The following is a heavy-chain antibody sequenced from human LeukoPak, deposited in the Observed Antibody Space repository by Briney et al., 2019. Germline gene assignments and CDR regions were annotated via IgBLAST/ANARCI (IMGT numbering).Heavy chain of an antibody. CDR1: GFTVSSNY. D-gene: IGHD2-15*01. CDR2: IYSGGST. CDR3: ARAVCSGGSCYLYYYYYMDV. V-gene: IGHV3-53*01. J-gene: IGHJ6*03. Sequence: GGSLRLSCAASGFTVSSNYMSWVRQAPGKGLEWGSVIYSGGSTYYADSVKGRFTISRDNTKNTRCLQMNSLRAEDTAVYYCARAVCSGGSCYLYYYYYMDVWGKGTTVTVSS.